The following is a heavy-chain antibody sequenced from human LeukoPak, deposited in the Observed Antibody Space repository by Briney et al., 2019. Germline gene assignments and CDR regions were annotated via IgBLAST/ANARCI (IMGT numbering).Heavy chain of an antibody. Sequence: ASAKVSCKASGYTFTGYYMHWVRQAPGQGLEWMGWVNPNSGGTNYAQKFQGRVTMTRDTSISTAYMELSRLRSDDTAVYYCARVDDTLLEYFQHWGQGTLVTVSS. V-gene: IGHV1-2*02. CDR2: VNPNSGGT. CDR3: ARVDDTLLEYFQH. J-gene: IGHJ1*01. D-gene: IGHD3-22*01. CDR1: GYTFTGYY.